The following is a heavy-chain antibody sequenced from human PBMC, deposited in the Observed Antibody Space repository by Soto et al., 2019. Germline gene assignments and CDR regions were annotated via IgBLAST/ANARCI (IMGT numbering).Heavy chain of an antibody. Sequence: SQTLSLTCAISGDSVSSKSAAWNWIRQSPSRGLEWLGRTYYRSKWSTDYAVSVKSRITINPDTSKNQFSLQLSSVTPEDTAVYYCTRALSGSYDSWGQGTLVTVSS. CDR3: TRALSGSYDS. CDR2: TYYRSKWST. V-gene: IGHV6-1*01. J-gene: IGHJ5*01. CDR1: GDSVSSKSAA. D-gene: IGHD1-26*01.